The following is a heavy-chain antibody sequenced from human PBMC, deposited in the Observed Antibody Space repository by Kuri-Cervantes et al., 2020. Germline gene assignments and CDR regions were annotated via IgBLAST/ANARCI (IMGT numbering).Heavy chain of an antibody. CDR2: IYWDDDK. Sequence: SGPTLVKPTQTLTLTCTFSGFSLSTSGVGVGWIRQPPGKALEWLAHIYWDDDKRYSPSLKSRLTITKDTSKTQVVLTMTNMDPVDTATYYCAHKTIEVAGYYFDYWGQGTLVTVSS. CDR1: GFSLSTSGVG. J-gene: IGHJ4*02. D-gene: IGHD6-19*01. CDR3: AHKTIEVAGYYFDY. V-gene: IGHV2-5*02.